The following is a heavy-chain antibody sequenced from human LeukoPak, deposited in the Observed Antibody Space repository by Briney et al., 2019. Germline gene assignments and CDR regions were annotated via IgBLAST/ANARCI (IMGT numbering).Heavy chain of an antibody. V-gene: IGHV3-7*03. CDR1: GFTFGKYW. J-gene: IGHJ4*02. CDR2: IKLDGSEK. D-gene: IGHD3/OR15-3a*01. Sequence: GGSLRLSCVASGFTFGKYWMSWVRQVPGKGLEWVDNIKLDGSEKNYVDSVKGRFTISRDNTKNSLYLQMSSLRAEDTAVFYCARDQYDTWSRRGNFDSWGQGTLVIVSS. CDR3: ARDQYDTWSRRGNFDS.